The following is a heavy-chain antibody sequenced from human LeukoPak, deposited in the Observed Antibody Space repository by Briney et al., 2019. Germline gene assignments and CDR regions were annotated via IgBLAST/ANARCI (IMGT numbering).Heavy chain of an antibody. Sequence: SETLSLTCTVSGGSISSGDYYWSWIRQPPGKGLEWIGYIYYSGSTYYNPSLKSRVTISVDTSKNQFSLKLSSVTAADTAVYYCAVWVVRGVRKVPYNWFDPWGQGTLVTVSS. D-gene: IGHD3-10*01. CDR2: IYYSGST. CDR1: GGSISSGDYY. V-gene: IGHV4-30-4*08. CDR3: AVWVVRGVRKVPYNWFDP. J-gene: IGHJ5*02.